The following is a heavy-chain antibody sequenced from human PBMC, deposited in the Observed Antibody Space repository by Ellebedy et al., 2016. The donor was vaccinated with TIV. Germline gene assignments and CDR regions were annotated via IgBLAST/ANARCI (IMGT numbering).Heavy chain of an antibody. CDR2: ISSYNGNT. J-gene: IGHJ4*02. CDR3: ARVFRSTSVWFDY. V-gene: IGHV1-18*01. D-gene: IGHD6-6*01. Sequence: AASVKVSCKASGYTFTSYGIIWVRQAPGQGLEWMGWISSYNGNTKYAQKLQGRVTMTTDTSTTTAYMELRSLRSDDTAVYYCARVFRSTSVWFDYWGQGTLVTVSS. CDR1: GYTFTSYG.